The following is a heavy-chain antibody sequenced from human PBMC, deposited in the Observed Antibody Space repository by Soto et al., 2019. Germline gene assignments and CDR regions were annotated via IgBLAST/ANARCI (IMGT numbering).Heavy chain of an antibody. J-gene: IGHJ4*02. Sequence: QVQLQESGPGLVKPSGTLSLTCAVSGGSISSSNWWSWVRQPPGKGLEWIGEIYHSGSTNYNPSLTSRVTISVDKSKNHFSLKLSSVTAADTAVYYSSSCRYRYGFYFDYWCQGTLVTVSS. D-gene: IGHD5-18*01. CDR2: IYHSGST. CDR3: SSCRYRYGFYFDY. V-gene: IGHV4-4*02. CDR1: GGSISSSNW.